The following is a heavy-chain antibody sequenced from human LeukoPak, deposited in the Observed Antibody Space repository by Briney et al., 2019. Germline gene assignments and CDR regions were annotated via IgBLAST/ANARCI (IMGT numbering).Heavy chain of an antibody. J-gene: IGHJ4*02. CDR2: IRYDGNNK. CDR1: GFNFSSYG. CDR3: AKDRGWELKLFDY. D-gene: IGHD1-26*01. V-gene: IGHV3-30*02. Sequence: GGSLRLSCAASGFNFSSYGMHWVRQAPGKGLEWVAFIRYDGNNKYYADSVKGRFTSSRDNSKNTLYVQMNSLGAEDTAVYYCAKDRGWELKLFDYWGQGTLVTVSS.